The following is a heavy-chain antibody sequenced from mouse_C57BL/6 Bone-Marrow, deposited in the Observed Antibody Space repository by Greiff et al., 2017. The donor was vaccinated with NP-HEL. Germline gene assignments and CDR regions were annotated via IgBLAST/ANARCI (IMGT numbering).Heavy chain of an antibody. CDR2: IRLKSDNYAT. V-gene: IGHV6-3*01. CDR3: TASYSNYGGFAY. CDR1: GFTFSNYW. J-gene: IGHJ3*01. Sequence: EVQGVESGGGLVQPGGSMKLSCVASGFTFSNYWMNWVRQSPEKGLEWVAQIRLKSDNYATHYAESVKGRFTISRDDSKSSVYLQMNNLRAEDTGIYYCTASYSNYGGFAYWGQGTLVTVSA. D-gene: IGHD2-5*01.